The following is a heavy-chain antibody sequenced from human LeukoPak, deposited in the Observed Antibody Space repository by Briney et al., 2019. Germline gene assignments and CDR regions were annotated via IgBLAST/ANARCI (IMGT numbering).Heavy chain of an antibody. V-gene: IGHV3-30*03. D-gene: IGHD6-13*01. CDR2: ISYDGSDK. CDR3: ARDRSSSWAIDY. CDR1: GFTFSSYG. Sequence: PGRPLRLSCAASGFTFSSYGMHWVRQAPGKGLEWVAIISYDGSDKSYTDSVRGRFTISRDNSKNTVYLQMNSLRTEDTAVYYCARDRSSSWAIDYWGQGTLATVSS. J-gene: IGHJ4*02.